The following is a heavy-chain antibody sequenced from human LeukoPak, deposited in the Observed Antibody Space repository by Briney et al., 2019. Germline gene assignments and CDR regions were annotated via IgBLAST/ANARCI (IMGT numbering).Heavy chain of an antibody. CDR2: ISGSATSI. V-gene: IGHV3-48*03. J-gene: IGHJ4*02. CDR3: ARENSGVLWFGED. D-gene: IGHD3-10*01. CDR1: GFTFSSYE. Sequence: QPGGSLRLSCAASGFTFSSYEMNWVRQAPGRGLEWVSYISGSATSIYYADSVKGRFTISRDNAKKLLYLQMNSLRVEDTAVYYCARENSGVLWFGEDWGQGTLVTVSS.